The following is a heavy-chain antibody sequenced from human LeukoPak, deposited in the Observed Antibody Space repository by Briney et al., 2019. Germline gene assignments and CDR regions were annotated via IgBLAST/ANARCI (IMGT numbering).Heavy chain of an antibody. D-gene: IGHD3-16*01. J-gene: IGHJ4*02. CDR3: AKDGGRQVTMFGY. Sequence: GRSLRLSCAASGVTFSSYGMHWVRQAPGKGLEWVAVISYDGSNKYYADSVKGRFTISRDNSKNTLYLQMNSLRAEDTAVYYCAKDGGRQVTMFGYWGQGTLVTVSS. CDR1: GVTFSSYG. CDR2: ISYDGSNK. V-gene: IGHV3-30*18.